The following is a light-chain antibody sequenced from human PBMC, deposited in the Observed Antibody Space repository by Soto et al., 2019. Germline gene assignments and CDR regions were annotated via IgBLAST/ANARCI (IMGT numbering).Light chain of an antibody. Sequence: EIVLTQSPGTLSLSPGERATLSCRASQSVSNNYLAWYQQKPGQAPRLLIAGASSRATGIPDRFNGSGSGTDFTLTISRLEPEDFAVYYCQQYGSSPLTFGGGTKVEIK. CDR2: GAS. CDR1: QSVSNNY. CDR3: QQYGSSPLT. V-gene: IGKV3-20*01. J-gene: IGKJ4*01.